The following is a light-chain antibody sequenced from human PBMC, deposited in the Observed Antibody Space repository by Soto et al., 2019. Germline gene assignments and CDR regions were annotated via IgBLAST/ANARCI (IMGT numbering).Light chain of an antibody. V-gene: IGKV3-11*01. CDR1: QSVISD. Sequence: IVLTQSPGTLSLSPGERATLSCRASQSVISDYLAWYQQKPGQAPRLLIYDAYTRATGVGARFTGSGSATDFTLTITSLEPEDFAIYYCQQRCKWPITFGPGTKVEMK. J-gene: IGKJ3*01. CDR3: QQRCKWPIT. CDR2: DAY.